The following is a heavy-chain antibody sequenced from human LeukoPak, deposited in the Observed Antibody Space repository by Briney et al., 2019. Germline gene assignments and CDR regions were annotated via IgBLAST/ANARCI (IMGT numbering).Heavy chain of an antibody. J-gene: IGHJ4*02. Sequence: GGSLRLSCAASGFTVSSNYMSWVRQAPGKGLEWVSVIYSGGSRYYADSVKGRFTISRDNSKNTLYLQMNSLRAEDTAVYYCARIGGGYYFDYWGQGTLVTVSS. D-gene: IGHD3-16*01. CDR3: ARIGGGYYFDY. V-gene: IGHV3-53*01. CDR1: GFTVSSNY. CDR2: IYSGGSR.